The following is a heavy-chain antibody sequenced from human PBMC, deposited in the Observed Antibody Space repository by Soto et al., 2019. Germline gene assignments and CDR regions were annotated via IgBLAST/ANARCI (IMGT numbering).Heavy chain of an antibody. J-gene: IGHJ4*02. D-gene: IGHD1-26*01. CDR3: ARGVGAYYFDY. CDR1: GGTFSTYA. CDR2: IIPIFGTT. Sequence: QVQLVQSGAAVKKPGSSVKVSCKASGGTFSTYAITWVRKAPGHGLEWLGGIIPIFGTTDYARKFQGRVTHTAAESTSTVFIELSRLTSEETAVYYCARGVGAYYFDYWGQGTLVTVYS. V-gene: IGHV1-69*01.